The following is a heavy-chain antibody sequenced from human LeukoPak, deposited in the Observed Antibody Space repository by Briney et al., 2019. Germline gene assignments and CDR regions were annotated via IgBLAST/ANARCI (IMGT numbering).Heavy chain of an antibody. CDR1: GGSISSYY. CDR2: TYYSGST. V-gene: IGHV4-59*01. D-gene: IGHD2-15*01. CDR3: ARGLCSGGSCSLGY. J-gene: IGHJ4*02. Sequence: SETLSLTCTVSGGSISSYYWSWIRQPPGKGLEWIGYTYYSGSTNYNPSLKSRVTISVDTSKNQFSLKLSSVTAADTAVYYCARGLCSGGSCSLGYWGQGTLVTVSS.